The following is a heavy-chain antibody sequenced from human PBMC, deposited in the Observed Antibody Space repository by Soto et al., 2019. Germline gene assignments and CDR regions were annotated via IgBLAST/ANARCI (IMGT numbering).Heavy chain of an antibody. CDR1: GGSFSGYQ. D-gene: IGHD3-10*01. V-gene: IGHV4-34*01. J-gene: IGHJ6*03. Sequence: QVQLQQWGAGLLKPSETLSLTCAVYGGSFSGYQWSWIRQTPGKGLEWIGEINDSGKINYNPSLKSRATILLDTPKKQISLKLSSVTAADSAVYYCARGLILWFGELSRRGGYYYYMDVWGKGTTVTVSS. CDR2: INDSGKI. CDR3: ARGLILWFGELSRRGGYYYYMDV.